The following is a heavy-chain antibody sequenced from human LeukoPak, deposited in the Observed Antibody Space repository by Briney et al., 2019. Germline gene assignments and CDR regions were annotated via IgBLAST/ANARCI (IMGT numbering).Heavy chain of an antibody. CDR1: GYTFTRYY. CDR3: TRGGYGGPRVAFDY. J-gene: IGHJ4*02. Sequence: ASVKVSCKASGYTFTRYYMHWVRQAPGQGLEWMGRISPSGASTNYAQKFQGRVTMTRDTFTSTVYMELSSLRSEDTGVYYCTRGGYGGPRVAFDYWGKGTLVTVSS. D-gene: IGHD1-1*01. V-gene: IGHV1-46*01. CDR2: ISPSGAST.